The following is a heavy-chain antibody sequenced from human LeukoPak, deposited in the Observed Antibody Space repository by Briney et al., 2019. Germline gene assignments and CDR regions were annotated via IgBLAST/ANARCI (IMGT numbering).Heavy chain of an antibody. J-gene: IGHJ6*03. Sequence: PSEILSLTCTVSGGSISSYYWSWIRQPPGKGLEWIGYIYYSGSTNYNPSLKSRVTISVDTSKNQFSLKLSSVTAADTAVYYCARGVAASYYYYYMDVWGKGTTVTVSS. V-gene: IGHV4-59*01. CDR3: ARGVAASYYYYYMDV. CDR2: IYYSGST. CDR1: GGSISSYY. D-gene: IGHD2-15*01.